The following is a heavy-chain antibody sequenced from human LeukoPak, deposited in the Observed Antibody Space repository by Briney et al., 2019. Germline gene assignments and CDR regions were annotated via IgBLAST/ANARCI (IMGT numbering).Heavy chain of an antibody. V-gene: IGHV3-23*01. CDR2: ISGSGGST. CDR3: AKSNYYGSGSYREYNWFDP. CDR1: GFNITSNY. D-gene: IGHD3-10*01. Sequence: GGSLRLSCAASGFNITSNYMNWVRQAPGKGLEWVSAISGSGGSTYYADSVKGRFTISRDNSKNTLYLQMNSLRAEDTAVYYCAKSNYYGSGSYREYNWFDPWGQGTLVTVSS. J-gene: IGHJ5*02.